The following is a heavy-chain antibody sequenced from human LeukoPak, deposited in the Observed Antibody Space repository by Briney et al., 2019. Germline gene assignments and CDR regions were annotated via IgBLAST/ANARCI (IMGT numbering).Heavy chain of an antibody. CDR2: IRGGGTDT. J-gene: IGHJ4*02. CDR1: GFTFGNYA. D-gene: IGHD6-6*01. V-gene: IGHV3-23*01. Sequence: GGSLRLSCSASGFTFGNYAMSWVPQAPGKGLEWVSAIRGGGTDTFYAHSVKGRFTISRDNSKNTLSLQMNRLTADDTAVYYCANGASRYAGSSRGAFDYWGQGTLVTVSS. CDR3: ANGASRYAGSSRGAFDY.